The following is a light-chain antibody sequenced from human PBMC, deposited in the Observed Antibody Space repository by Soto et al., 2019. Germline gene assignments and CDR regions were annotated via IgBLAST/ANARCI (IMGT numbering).Light chain of an antibody. Sequence: IVLTQSPGTLSLSPGERATLSCRASQSVSSNYLAWYQQKPGQAPRLLIYDASSRATGIPDRFSGSGSGTDFTLTISRLEPEDFAVYYCQQYGSSLYTFGQGTKLEIK. V-gene: IGKV3-20*01. CDR3: QQYGSSLYT. CDR1: QSVSSNY. J-gene: IGKJ2*01. CDR2: DAS.